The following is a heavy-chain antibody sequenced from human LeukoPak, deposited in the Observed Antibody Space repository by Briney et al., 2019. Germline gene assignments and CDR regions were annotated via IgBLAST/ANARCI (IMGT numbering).Heavy chain of an antibody. V-gene: IGHV4-59*01. CDR3: ARGGHYYDSSGYYYFDY. CDR1: GGSISSYY. Sequence: SETLSLTCTVSGGSISSYYWSWIRQPPGKELEGIGYIYYSGSTNYNPSLKSRVTISVDTSKNQFSLKLSSVTAADTAVYYCARGGHYYDSSGYYYFDYWGQGTLVTVSS. J-gene: IGHJ4*02. CDR2: IYYSGST. D-gene: IGHD3-22*01.